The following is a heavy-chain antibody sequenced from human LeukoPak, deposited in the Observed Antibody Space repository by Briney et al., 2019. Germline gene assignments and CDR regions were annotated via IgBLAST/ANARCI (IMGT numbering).Heavy chain of an antibody. CDR2: IYNSVST. Sequence: SETLSLTCTVSGDSISTYTYYWAWIRQAPGKGLEWIGSIYNSVSTHYNPSLKSRVTLSIDTSKNQFSLSLRSVTTADTAVYYCARNSSHIGGVSPGARQKSFDPWGPGSLVTVSS. V-gene: IGHV4-39*07. CDR3: ARNSSHIGGVSPGARQKSFDP. CDR1: GDSISTYTYY. D-gene: IGHD3-16*01. J-gene: IGHJ5*02.